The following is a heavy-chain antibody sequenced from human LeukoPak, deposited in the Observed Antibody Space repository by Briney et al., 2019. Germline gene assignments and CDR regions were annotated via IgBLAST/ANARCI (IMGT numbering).Heavy chain of an antibody. Sequence: PGGSLILSCAASGFTFSSYSMNWVRQAPGKGLEWVSSISSSSSYIYYADSVKGRFTISRDNAKNSLYLQMNSLRAEDTAVYYCARDPDRRYFDWLRAFDYWGQGTLVTVSS. V-gene: IGHV3-21*01. D-gene: IGHD3-9*01. CDR1: GFTFSSYS. CDR2: ISSSSSYI. J-gene: IGHJ4*02. CDR3: ARDPDRRYFDWLRAFDY.